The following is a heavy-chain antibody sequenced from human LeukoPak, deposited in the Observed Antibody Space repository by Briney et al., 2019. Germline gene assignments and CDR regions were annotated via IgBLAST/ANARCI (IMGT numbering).Heavy chain of an antibody. Sequence: GGSLRLSCAASGFTFSSYAMHWVRQAPGKGLEWVAAISYDGSSKYYADSVKGRFAISRDNSKNTLYLQMNSLRAEDTAVYYCARDHRGVRDYFDYWGQGTLVTVSS. J-gene: IGHJ4*02. CDR3: ARDHRGVRDYFDY. CDR2: ISYDGSSK. D-gene: IGHD3-10*01. V-gene: IGHV3-30*09. CDR1: GFTFSSYA.